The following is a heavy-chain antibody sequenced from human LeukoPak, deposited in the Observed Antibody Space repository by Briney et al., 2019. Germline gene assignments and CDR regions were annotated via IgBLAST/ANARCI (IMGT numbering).Heavy chain of an antibody. Sequence: ASVKVSCKASGYTFTSYYMHWVRQAPGQGLEWMGIINPSGGSTSYAQKFQGRVTMTRDTSTSTVYMELSSLRSEDTAVYYCARGGSSGSYYPSYYYYYMDVWGKGTTVTISS. CDR2: INPSGGST. CDR1: GYTFTSYY. J-gene: IGHJ6*03. CDR3: ARGGSSGSYYPSYYYYYMDV. V-gene: IGHV1-46*01. D-gene: IGHD1-26*01.